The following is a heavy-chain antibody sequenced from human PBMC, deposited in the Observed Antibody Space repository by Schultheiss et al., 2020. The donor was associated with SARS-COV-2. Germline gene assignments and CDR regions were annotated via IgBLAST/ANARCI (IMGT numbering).Heavy chain of an antibody. CDR2: ISAYNGNT. CDR3: AREGAAAGHNYYYYGMDV. V-gene: IGHV1-18*01. Sequence: ASVKVSCKASGYTFTSYGISWVRQAPGQGLEWMGWISAYNGNTNYAQKLRGRVTMTTDTSTSTAYMELRSLRSDDTAVYYCAREGAAAGHNYYYYGMDVWGQGTTVTVSS. J-gene: IGHJ6*02. CDR1: GYTFTSYG. D-gene: IGHD6-13*01.